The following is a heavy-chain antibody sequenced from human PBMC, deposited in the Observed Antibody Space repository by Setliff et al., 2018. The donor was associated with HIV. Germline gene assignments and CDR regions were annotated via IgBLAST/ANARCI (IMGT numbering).Heavy chain of an antibody. CDR3: ARGPEEGDCSGGSCYGNFDP. V-gene: IGHV1-69*10. CDR2: IIPILGVA. Sequence: SVKVSCKASGGTFNTYVISWLRQAPGQGLEWMGGIIPILGVANYAQKFQGRLTITADKSTNTAYMELSSLKSDNTAVYYCARGPEEGDCSGGSCYGNFDPWGQGTLVTVSS. J-gene: IGHJ5*02. CDR1: GGTFNTYV. D-gene: IGHD2-15*01.